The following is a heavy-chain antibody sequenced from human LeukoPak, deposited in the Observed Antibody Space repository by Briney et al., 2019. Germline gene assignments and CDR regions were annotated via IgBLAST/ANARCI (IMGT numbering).Heavy chain of an antibody. J-gene: IGHJ5*02. Sequence: SETLSLTCTVSGGSISSSSYYWGWIRQPPGKGLEWIGSIYYSGSMYWNLSLKSRVTISIDTSKKQFSLKLSSVTAADTAIYYCARVSYNTYGRPNWFDPWGQGTLVTVSS. D-gene: IGHD4-11*01. V-gene: IGHV4-39*07. CDR2: IYYSGSM. CDR1: GGSISSSSYY. CDR3: ARVSYNTYGRPNWFDP.